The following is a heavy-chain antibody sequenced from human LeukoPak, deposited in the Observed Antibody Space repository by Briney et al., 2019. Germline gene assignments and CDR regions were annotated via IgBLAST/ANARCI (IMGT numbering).Heavy chain of an antibody. CDR3: SRSCNGGDCHRGLDT. CDR2: IHSDYSST. CDR1: GFTFSDYW. D-gene: IGHD2-21*02. V-gene: IGHV3-74*01. J-gene: IGHJ5*02. Sequence: GGSLRLSCAASGFTFSDYWMHWVGQAPGKGLVWVSRIHSDYSSTNYADFVRGPFTISRDNAKNTVYLQMNSLRAEDTAVYYCSRSCNGGDCHRGLDTWGEGTLVTVSS.